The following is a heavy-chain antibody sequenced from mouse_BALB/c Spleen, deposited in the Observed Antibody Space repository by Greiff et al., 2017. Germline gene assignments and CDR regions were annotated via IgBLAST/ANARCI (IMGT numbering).Heavy chain of an antibody. CDR2: IYPGDGDT. J-gene: IGHJ2*01. CDR1: GYTFTSYW. D-gene: IGHD2-4*01. V-gene: IGHV1-87*01. CDR3: ARVDYGLDY. Sequence: VQLQQSGAELARPGASVKLSCKASGYTFTSYWMQWVKQRPGQGLEWIGAIYPGDGDTRYTQKFKGKATLTADKSSSTAYMQLSSLASEDSAVYYCARVDYGLDYWGQGTTLTVSS.